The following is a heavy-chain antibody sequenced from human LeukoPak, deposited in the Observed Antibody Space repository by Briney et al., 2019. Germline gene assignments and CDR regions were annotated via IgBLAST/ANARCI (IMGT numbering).Heavy chain of an antibody. J-gene: IGHJ6*02. CDR1: GFTFSSYA. CDR2: ISYDGSNK. D-gene: IGHD2-8*01. V-gene: IGHV3-30*04. CDR3: ARDRRVVLMVYAIWPDGYYYGMDV. Sequence: GGSLRLSCAASGFTFSSYAMHWVRQAPGKGLEWVAVISYDGSNKYYADSVKGRFTISRDNSKDTLYLQMNSLRAEDTAVYYCARDRRVVLMVYAIWPDGYYYGMDVWGQGTTVTVSS.